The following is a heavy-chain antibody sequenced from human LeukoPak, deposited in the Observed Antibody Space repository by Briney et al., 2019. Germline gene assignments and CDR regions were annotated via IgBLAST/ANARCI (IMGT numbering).Heavy chain of an antibody. J-gene: IGHJ4*02. V-gene: IGHV4-38-2*02. CDR1: GYSISSGFY. Sequence: SETLSLTCSVSGYSISSGFYWGWIRQPPGKGLEWIGSIFHSGSTYYKSSLKSRVTISVDTSKNQFSLKLSSVTAADTAVYYCARRNGYFDYWGQGTLVTVSS. CDR3: ARRNGYFDY. CDR2: IFHSGST. D-gene: IGHD1-1*01.